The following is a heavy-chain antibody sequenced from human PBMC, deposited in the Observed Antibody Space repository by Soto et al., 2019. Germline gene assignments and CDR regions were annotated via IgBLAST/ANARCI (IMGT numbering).Heavy chain of an antibody. CDR3: ARVLDCSGGRCLEDYDYGWDV. CDR2: INAGNGYT. V-gene: IGHV1-3*01. D-gene: IGHD2-15*01. J-gene: IGHJ6*02. CDR1: GYTFSNYA. Sequence: QVQLVQSGAEVKKPGASVTVSCKASGYTFSNYALHWVRQAPGQRLEWLGWINAGNGYTQYSQNFQGRVTLTRDTSATIAYMELSSLRSEDTALYYCARVLDCSGGRCLEDYDYGWDVWGQGTTVTVSS.